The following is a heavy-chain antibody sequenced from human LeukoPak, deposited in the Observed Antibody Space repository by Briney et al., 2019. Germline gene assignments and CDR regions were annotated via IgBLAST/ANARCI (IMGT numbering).Heavy chain of an antibody. V-gene: IGHV4-31*03. CDR1: GGSISSGGYY. D-gene: IGHD3-10*01. J-gene: IGHJ3*02. Sequence: SQTLSLTCTVSGGSISSGGYYWSWIRQHPGKGLEWIGYIYYSGSTYYNPSLKSRVTISVDTSKNQFSLKLSSVTAADTAVYYCARSAMVRGADKGAFDIWGQGTMVTVPS. CDR3: ARSAMVRGADKGAFDI. CDR2: IYYSGST.